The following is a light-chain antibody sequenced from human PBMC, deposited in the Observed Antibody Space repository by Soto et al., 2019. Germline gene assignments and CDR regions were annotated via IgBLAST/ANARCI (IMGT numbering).Light chain of an antibody. CDR1: HSVSSSY. CDR2: GAS. V-gene: IGKV3-20*01. J-gene: IGKJ2*01. Sequence: EIVLTQSPGTLSLSPGERATLSCRASHSVSSSYFAWYQQKPGQAPSLLIDGASSRDTGIPDRFSGSGSGTEFTLLISRREPEDFAVYYCQQYGSSPPYTFGQGTKLEIK. CDR3: QQYGSSPPYT.